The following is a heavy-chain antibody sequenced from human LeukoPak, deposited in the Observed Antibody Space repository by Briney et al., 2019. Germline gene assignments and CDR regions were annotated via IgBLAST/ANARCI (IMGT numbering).Heavy chain of an antibody. V-gene: IGHV1-2*02. D-gene: IGHD4-17*01. CDR3: ARVDYGDFFDY. Sequence: ASVKVSCKASGYTFTGYYMHWVRQAPEQGLEWMGWINPSSGGTNYAQKFQGRVTMTRDTSISTAYMELSRLRSDDTAVYYCARVDYGDFFDYWGQGTLVTVSS. CDR1: GYTFTGYY. CDR2: INPSSGGT. J-gene: IGHJ4*02.